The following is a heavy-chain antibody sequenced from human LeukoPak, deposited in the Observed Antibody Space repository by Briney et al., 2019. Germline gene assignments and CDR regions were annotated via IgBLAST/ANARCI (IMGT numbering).Heavy chain of an antibody. Sequence: SVKVSCKASGGTFSSYAISWVRQAPGQGLEWMGGIIPIFGTANYAQKFQGRVTITADESTSTAYMELSSLRSEDTAVYYCARDRGNYYDSSGYYRQVWGQGTLVTVSS. J-gene: IGHJ4*02. CDR2: IIPIFGTA. CDR1: GGTFSSYA. D-gene: IGHD3-22*01. V-gene: IGHV1-69*13. CDR3: ARDRGNYYDSSGYYRQV.